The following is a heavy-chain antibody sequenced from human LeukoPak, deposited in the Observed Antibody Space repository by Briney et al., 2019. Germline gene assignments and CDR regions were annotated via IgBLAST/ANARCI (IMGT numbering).Heavy chain of an antibody. J-gene: IGHJ5*02. CDR2: ISAYNGNT. Sequence: ASVKVSCKASGYTFTSYGISWVRQAPGQGLEWMGWISAYNGNTNYAQKLQGRVTMTTDTSTSTAYMELRSLRSDDTAVYYCARDPLTISGYWFGPWGQGTLVTVSS. CDR3: ARDPLTISGYWFGP. D-gene: IGHD3-9*01. V-gene: IGHV1-18*04. CDR1: GYTFTSYG.